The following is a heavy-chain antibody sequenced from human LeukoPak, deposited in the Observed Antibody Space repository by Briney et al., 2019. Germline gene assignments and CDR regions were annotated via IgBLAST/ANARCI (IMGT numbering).Heavy chain of an antibody. Sequence: PGGSLRLSCAASGFTFSDYYMSWIRQAPGKGLEWVSYISSSSSYTNYADSVKGRVTISRDNAKNSLYLQMNSLRAEDTAVYYCARGVLDYVWGSYRRYYFDYWGQGTPVTVSS. CDR1: GFTFSDYY. D-gene: IGHD3-16*02. CDR3: ARGVLDYVWGSYRRYYFDY. V-gene: IGHV3-11*05. CDR2: ISSSSSYT. J-gene: IGHJ4*02.